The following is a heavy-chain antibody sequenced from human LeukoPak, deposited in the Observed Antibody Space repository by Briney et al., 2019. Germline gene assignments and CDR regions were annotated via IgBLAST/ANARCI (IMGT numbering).Heavy chain of an antibody. J-gene: IGHJ3*02. Sequence: PSETLSLTCSVSGGSISSGGDYWSWLRQHPGKGLEWIGYIYHSGSTYYNPPLKSRLTISVEMSKNQLSLKLSSVTAADTAVYYCARARDYYDSSGRRDAFDIWGQGTMVTVSS. CDR2: IYHSGST. D-gene: IGHD3-22*01. CDR1: GGSISSGGDY. V-gene: IGHV4-31*03. CDR3: ARARDYYDSSGRRDAFDI.